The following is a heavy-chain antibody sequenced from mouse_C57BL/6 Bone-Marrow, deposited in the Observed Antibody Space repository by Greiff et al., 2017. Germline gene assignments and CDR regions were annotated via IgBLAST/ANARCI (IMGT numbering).Heavy chain of an antibody. CDR1: GYAFTNYL. CDR2: INPGSGGT. CDR3: AREGELGLYFDV. J-gene: IGHJ1*03. V-gene: IGHV1-54*01. Sequence: QVQLKQSGAELVRPGTSVKVSCKASGYAFTNYLIEWVKQRPGQGLEWIGVINPGSGGTNYNEKFKGKATLTVDKSSSTAYMQLSSLTSEDSAVYFCAREGELGLYFDVWGTGTTVTVSS. D-gene: IGHD4-1*01.